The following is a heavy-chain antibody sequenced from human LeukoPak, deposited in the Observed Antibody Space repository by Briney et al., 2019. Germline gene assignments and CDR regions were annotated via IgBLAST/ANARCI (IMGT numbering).Heavy chain of an antibody. CDR1: EFTFSSYW. Sequence: PGGSLRLSCAASEFTFSSYWMSWVRQAPGKGLEWVANIKQDGSEKYYVDSVKGRFTISRDNAKNSLYLQMNSLRAEDTAVYYCAREPGAYYYDSSGYPDAFDIWGQGTMVTVSS. D-gene: IGHD3-22*01. CDR2: IKQDGSEK. CDR3: AREPGAYYYDSSGYPDAFDI. J-gene: IGHJ3*02. V-gene: IGHV3-7*03.